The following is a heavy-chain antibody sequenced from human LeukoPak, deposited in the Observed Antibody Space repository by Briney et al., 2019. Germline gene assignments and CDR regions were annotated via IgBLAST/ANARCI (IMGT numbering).Heavy chain of an antibody. CDR3: ARGPYDSGTYGRRGWVQSMDV. CDR2: ISSSGSTI. Sequence: PGGSLRLSCAASGFTFSSYEMNWVRQAPGKGLEWVSYISSSGSTIYYADSVKGRFTISRDNAKNSLYLQMNSLRAEDTAVYYCARGPYDSGTYGRRGWVQSMDVWGKGTKVTISS. V-gene: IGHV3-48*03. CDR1: GFTFSSYE. D-gene: IGHD3-10*01. J-gene: IGHJ6*03.